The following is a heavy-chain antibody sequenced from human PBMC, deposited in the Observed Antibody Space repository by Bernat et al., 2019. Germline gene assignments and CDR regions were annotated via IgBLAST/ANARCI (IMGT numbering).Heavy chain of an antibody. CDR2: ISPYNGNT. V-gene: IGHV1-18*01. D-gene: IGHD1-26*01. CDR1: GYSFTTYG. J-gene: IGHJ4*02. Sequence: QVQLVQSGAEVKKPGASVKVSCKASGYSFTTYGISWVRQAPGQGLEWMGWISPYNGNTNYGQKVQGRVTMTTDTSTSTAYMELRSLRSDDTAVYYCARARTGEGSYYYYFDFWGQGTLVTVSS. CDR3: ARARTGEGSYYYYFDF.